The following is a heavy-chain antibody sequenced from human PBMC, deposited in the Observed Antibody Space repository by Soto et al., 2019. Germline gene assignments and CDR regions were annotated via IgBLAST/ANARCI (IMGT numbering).Heavy chain of an antibody. CDR3: ARDPLGYCSGGSCSDY. CDR2: IYHSGST. Sequence: QLQLQESGSGLVKPSQTLSLTCAVSGGSISSGGYSWSWIRQPPGKGLEWIGYIYHSGSTYYNPSLKSRVTISVDRSKNQYSLKLSSVTAADTAVYYCARDPLGYCSGGSCSDYWGQGTLVTVSS. CDR1: GGSISSGGYS. D-gene: IGHD2-15*01. V-gene: IGHV4-30-2*01. J-gene: IGHJ4*02.